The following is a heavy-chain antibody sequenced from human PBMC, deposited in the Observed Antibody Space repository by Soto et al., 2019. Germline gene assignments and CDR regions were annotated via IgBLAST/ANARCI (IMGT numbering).Heavy chain of an antibody. CDR2: IGGRATSA. Sequence: EVQLLASGGGLVQPGGSLRLSCAASGFTFSNYALSWVRQAPGKGLAWVSGIGGRATSAYYADSVKGRFATSRDNSYNTLFLQLNSLRAEDTAVYYCAKSRYSDSSGDFYDFWGQGTLVSVSS. CDR1: GFTFSNYA. V-gene: IGHV3-23*01. D-gene: IGHD3-22*01. CDR3: AKSRYSDSSGDFYDF. J-gene: IGHJ4*02.